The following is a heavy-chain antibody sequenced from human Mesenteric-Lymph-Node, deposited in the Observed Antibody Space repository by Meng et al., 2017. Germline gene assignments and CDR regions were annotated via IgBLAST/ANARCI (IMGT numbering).Heavy chain of an antibody. CDR3: ARDNYDYISMDV. Sequence: GESLKISCAVSGFTFSDYYMNWVRQAPGKGLEWVSSISSSSTIYYADSVKGRFTISRDNAKNSLYLQMNSLRAEDTAVYYCARDNYDYISMDVWGQGTTVTVSS. CDR1: GFTFSDYY. D-gene: IGHD3-16*01. J-gene: IGHJ6*02. CDR2: ISSSSTI. V-gene: IGHV3-69-1*02.